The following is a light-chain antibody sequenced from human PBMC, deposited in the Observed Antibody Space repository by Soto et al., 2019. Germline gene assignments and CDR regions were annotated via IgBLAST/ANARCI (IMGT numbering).Light chain of an antibody. V-gene: IGKV3D-15*01. Sequence: DILMTQSPATLSVSVGERAAISCRASQSVGSDLAWYQQKPGQAPRLLIYDTFSRATGVPTRFSGSGSGTEFTLTISSLQSEDFAVYYCQQCNSSPLTFGEGTKVDIK. CDR2: DTF. CDR3: QQCNSSPLT. J-gene: IGKJ4*02. CDR1: QSVGSD.